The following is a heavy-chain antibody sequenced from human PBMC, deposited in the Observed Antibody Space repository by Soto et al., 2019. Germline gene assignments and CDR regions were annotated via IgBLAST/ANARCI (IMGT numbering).Heavy chain of an antibody. Sequence: QVQLVQSGAEVKKPGASVKVSCKASGYTFTSYAISWVRQAPGQGLEWMGWISAYNGNTKYAQKLQGRVTMTTDTSWSTAYIELRSLRSDATAVYYCARDHGGGITFEWGQGTLVTVSS. CDR2: ISAYNGNT. J-gene: IGHJ4*02. CDR1: GYTFTSYA. V-gene: IGHV1-18*01. D-gene: IGHD3-16*01. CDR3: ARDHGGGITFE.